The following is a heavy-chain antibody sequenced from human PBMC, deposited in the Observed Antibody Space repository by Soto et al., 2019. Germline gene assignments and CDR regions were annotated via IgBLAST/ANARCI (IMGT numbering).Heavy chain of an antibody. Sequence: SETLSLTCTVSGGSISTSNYYWGWICQPPGQGLEWIGSIYFLGKTYYNPSLKSRVTISVDTSKNQFSLNLRSVTAADTAVYYCARNSNTAMVTIDWGQGTLVTVS. CDR3: ARNSNTAMVTID. V-gene: IGHV4-39*01. CDR2: IYFLGKT. CDR1: GGSISTSNYY. J-gene: IGHJ4*02. D-gene: IGHD5-18*01.